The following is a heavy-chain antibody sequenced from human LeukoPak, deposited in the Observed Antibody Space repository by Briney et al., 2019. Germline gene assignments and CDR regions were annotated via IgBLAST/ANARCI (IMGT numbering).Heavy chain of an antibody. CDR3: ATPRTAGTWGYYYYGMDV. CDR1: GFTFSSYG. Sequence: PGGSLRLSCAASGFTFSSYGMHWVRQAPGKGLEWVAVIWYDGSNKYYADSVKGRFTISRDNSKNTLYLQMNSLRAEDTAVYYCATPRTAGTWGYYYYGMDVWGQGTTVTVSS. D-gene: IGHD6-19*01. V-gene: IGHV3-33*01. CDR2: IWYDGSNK. J-gene: IGHJ6*02.